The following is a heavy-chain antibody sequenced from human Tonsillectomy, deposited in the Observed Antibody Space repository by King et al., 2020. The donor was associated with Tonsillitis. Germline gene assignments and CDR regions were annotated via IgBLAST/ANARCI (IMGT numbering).Heavy chain of an antibody. V-gene: IGHV3-23*04. Sequence: VQLVESGGGLVQPGGSLRLSCAASGFTFSSYAMSWVRQAPGKGLEWVSAISGSGGTTYYADSGKGRVNISRDNSQNTLFLQMNSLRAEDTAIYYCAKVGNYYATSGYTYVYYYYMDVWGKGTTVTVSS. J-gene: IGHJ6*03. CDR3: AKVGNYYATSGYTYVYYYYMDV. CDR2: ISGSGGTT. D-gene: IGHD3-22*01. CDR1: GFTFSSYA.